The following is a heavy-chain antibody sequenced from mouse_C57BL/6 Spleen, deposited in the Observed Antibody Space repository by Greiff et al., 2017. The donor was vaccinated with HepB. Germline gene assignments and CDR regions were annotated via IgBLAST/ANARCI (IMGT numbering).Heavy chain of an antibody. Sequence: QVTLKESGPGILQPSQTLSLTCSFSGFSLSTFGMGVGWIRQPSGKGLEWLAHIWWDDDKYYNPALKSRLTISKDTAKNQVFLKIANVDTAETATYYCARIPYGNSVPYAMDYWGQGTSVTVSS. CDR3: ARIPYGNSVPYAMDY. CDR2: IWWDDDK. D-gene: IGHD2-1*01. V-gene: IGHV8-8*01. CDR1: GFSLSTFGMG. J-gene: IGHJ4*01.